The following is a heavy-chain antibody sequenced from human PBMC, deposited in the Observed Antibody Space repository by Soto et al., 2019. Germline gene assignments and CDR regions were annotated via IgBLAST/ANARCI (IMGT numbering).Heavy chain of an antibody. CDR2: IYHSGST. Sequence: PSETLSLTCAVSGGSISSGGYSWSWIRQPPGKGLEWIGYIYHSGSTNYNPSLKSRVTISGDTSKNQFSLKLSSVTAADTAVYYCARGGSEAYIVVVPAHDAFDIWGQGTMVTVSS. CDR1: GGSISSGGYS. CDR3: ARGGSEAYIVVVPAHDAFDI. J-gene: IGHJ3*02. V-gene: IGHV4-30-2*01. D-gene: IGHD2-2*01.